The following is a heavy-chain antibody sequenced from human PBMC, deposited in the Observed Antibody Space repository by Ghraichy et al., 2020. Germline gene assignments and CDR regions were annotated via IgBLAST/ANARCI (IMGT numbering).Heavy chain of an antibody. CDR2: IVVGSGNT. D-gene: IGHD4-23*01. Sequence: SVKVSCKASGFTFTSSAMQWVRQARGQRLEWIGWIVVGSGNTNYAQKFQERVTITRDMSTSTAYMELSSLRSEDTAVYYCAAGQTTVVTPYDYYYYYGMDVWGQRTTVTVSS. CDR3: AAGQTTVVTPYDYYYYYGMDV. CDR1: GFTFTSSA. J-gene: IGHJ6*02. V-gene: IGHV1-58*02.